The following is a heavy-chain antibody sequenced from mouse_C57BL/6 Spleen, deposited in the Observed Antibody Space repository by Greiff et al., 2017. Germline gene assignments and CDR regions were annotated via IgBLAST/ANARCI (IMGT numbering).Heavy chain of an antibody. CDR1: GYPFTDYY. CDR3: ARGFYGYDAWFAC. V-gene: IGHV1-76*01. Sequence: VQGVESGAELVRPGASVKLSCKASGYPFTDYYINWVKQRPGQGLEWIARIYPGSGNTYYNEKFKGKATLTAEKSSSTAYMQLSSLTSEDSAVYFCARGFYGYDAWFACWGKGPLVT. CDR2: IYPGSGNT. D-gene: IGHD2-2*01. J-gene: IGHJ3*01.